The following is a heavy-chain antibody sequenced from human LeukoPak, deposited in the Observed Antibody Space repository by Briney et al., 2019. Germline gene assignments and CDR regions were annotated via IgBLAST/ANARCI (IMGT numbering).Heavy chain of an antibody. D-gene: IGHD5-18*01. J-gene: IGHJ4*02. Sequence: GGSLRLSCAASGSTFSSYSMNWVRQAPGKGLEWVSSISSSSSYIYYADSVKGRFTISRDNAKNSLYLQMNSLRAEDTAVYYCARDEGQYSYGPFDYWGQGTLVTVSS. CDR3: ARDEGQYSYGPFDY. CDR2: ISSSSSYI. CDR1: GSTFSSYS. V-gene: IGHV3-21*01.